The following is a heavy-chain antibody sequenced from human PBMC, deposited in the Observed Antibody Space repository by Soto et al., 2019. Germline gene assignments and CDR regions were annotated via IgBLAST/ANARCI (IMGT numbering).Heavy chain of an antibody. V-gene: IGHV4-34*01. Sequence: SETLSLTCAVYGGSFSGFYWSWIRQTPGKGLEWIGEINHSGLTYYNPSLKSRVTISVDTSKNQFSLKLSSVTAADTAVYYCAREIMPLTNDWYFDLWGRGTLVTVSS. J-gene: IGHJ2*01. CDR3: AREIMPLTNDWYFDL. D-gene: IGHD2-8*01. CDR2: INHSGLT. CDR1: GGSFSGFY.